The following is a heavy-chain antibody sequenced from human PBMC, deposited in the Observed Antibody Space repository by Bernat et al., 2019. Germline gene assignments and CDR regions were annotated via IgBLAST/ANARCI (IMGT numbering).Heavy chain of an antibody. Sequence: QVQLQESGPGLVKPSETLSLTCTVSGGSISSYYWSWIRQPPGKGLEWIGYIYYSGSTNYNPSLKSRVTISVDTSKNQFSLKLSSVTAADTAVYYCARDPLGWFDPWGQGTLVTVSS. CDR2: IYYSGST. V-gene: IGHV4-59*01. J-gene: IGHJ5*02. CDR3: ARDPLGWFDP. CDR1: GGSISSYY.